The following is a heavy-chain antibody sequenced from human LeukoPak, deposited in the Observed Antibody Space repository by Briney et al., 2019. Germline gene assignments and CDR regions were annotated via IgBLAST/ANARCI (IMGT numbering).Heavy chain of an antibody. Sequence: SVKVSCKASGGSFSNYAISWVRQAPGQGLEWMGGIIPIFGTANYAQKFQGRVTITADKSTTTAYMELSSLRSEDTALYYCARLGVRQHPYYWGQGTLVTVSS. J-gene: IGHJ4*02. CDR3: ARLGVRQHPYY. D-gene: IGHD3-16*01. CDR2: IIPIFGTA. CDR1: GGSFSNYA. V-gene: IGHV1-69*06.